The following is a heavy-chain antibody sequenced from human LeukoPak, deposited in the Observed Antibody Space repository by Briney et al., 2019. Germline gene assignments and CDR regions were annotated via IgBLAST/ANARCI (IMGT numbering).Heavy chain of an antibody. Sequence: SGGSLRLSCAASGFTFSSYAMTWVRQAPGKGLEWVGRIKSKTDGGTTDYAAPVKGRFIISRDDSKNTLYLQMNSLKTEDTGVYYCTTTPSITMIVVVTDFDYWGQGTLVTVSS. CDR3: TTTPSITMIVVVTDFDY. D-gene: IGHD3-22*01. CDR1: GFTFSSYA. J-gene: IGHJ4*02. CDR2: IKSKTDGGTT. V-gene: IGHV3-15*01.